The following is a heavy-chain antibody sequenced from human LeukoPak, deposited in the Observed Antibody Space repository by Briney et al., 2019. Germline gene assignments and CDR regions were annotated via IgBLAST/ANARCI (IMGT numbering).Heavy chain of an antibody. J-gene: IGHJ4*02. V-gene: IGHV4-39*07. Sequence: SETLSLTCTVSGGSFGSNTYYWGWIRQPPGKGLEWIGSVFYSGDTYYNPSLKSRVTVSIDASKRQFSLKLNSVTAADTAVYYCARERSSGYFNYWGQGTLVTVSS. CDR3: ARERSSGYFNY. CDR2: VFYSGDT. CDR1: GGSFGSNTYY. D-gene: IGHD6-19*01.